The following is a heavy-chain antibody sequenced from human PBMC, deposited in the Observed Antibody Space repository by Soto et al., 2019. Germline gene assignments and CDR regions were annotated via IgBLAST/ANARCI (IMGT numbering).Heavy chain of an antibody. CDR2: ISTSDSTI. Sequence: GGSLRLSCADSGFTFSDYYMAWIRQAPGKGLEWVSYISTSDSTIYYPDYVKGRFTISRDNSKTSLYLQMNSLRAEDTAVFYCARLNDFGPLRGHFDLWGQVTMVTVSS. CDR1: GFTFSDYY. V-gene: IGHV3-11*01. D-gene: IGHD1-1*01. J-gene: IGHJ3*01. CDR3: ARLNDFGPLRGHFDL.